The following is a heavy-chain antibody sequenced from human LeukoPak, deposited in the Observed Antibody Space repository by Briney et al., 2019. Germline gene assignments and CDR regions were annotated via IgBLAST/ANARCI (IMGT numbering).Heavy chain of an antibody. Sequence: GGSLRLSCAASGFTFSSYWMNWVRQAPGKGLEWVANIKQDGSEKYCVDSVKGRFTISRDNTKDSLYLQMNSLRAEDTAVYYCARGQGYCSGGSCSGPGVFDYWGQGTLVTVSS. CDR2: IKQDGSEK. CDR1: GFTFSSYW. D-gene: IGHD2-15*01. J-gene: IGHJ4*02. CDR3: ARGQGYCSGGSCSGPGVFDY. V-gene: IGHV3-7*01.